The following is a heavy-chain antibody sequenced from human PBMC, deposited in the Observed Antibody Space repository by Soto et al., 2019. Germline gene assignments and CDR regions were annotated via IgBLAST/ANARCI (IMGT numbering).Heavy chain of an antibody. CDR1: GGSISSYY. D-gene: IGHD3-10*01. CDR2: IYYSGST. CDR3: ARARYYGSYYFDY. V-gene: IGHV4-59*08. J-gene: IGHJ4*02. Sequence: SETLSLTCTVSGGSISSYYWIWIRQPPGKGLEWIGYIYYSGSTNYNPSLKSRVTISVDTSKNQFSLKLSSVTAADTAVYYCARARYYGSYYFDYWGQGTLVTVSS.